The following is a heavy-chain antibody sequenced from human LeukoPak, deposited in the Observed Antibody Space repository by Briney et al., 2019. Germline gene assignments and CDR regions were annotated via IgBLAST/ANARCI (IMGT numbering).Heavy chain of an antibody. V-gene: IGHV3-33*08. CDR2: IWYDGSNK. Sequence: GGSLRLSCAASGFTFKAYWMHWVRQAPGKGLEWVALIWYDGSNKYYTDSVKGRLTISRDNSKNTLYLQMNSLRAEDTAIYYCAREGPRGNSQFDYWGQGTLVTVSS. CDR3: AREGPRGNSQFDY. CDR1: GFTFKAYW. D-gene: IGHD2/OR15-2a*01. J-gene: IGHJ4*02.